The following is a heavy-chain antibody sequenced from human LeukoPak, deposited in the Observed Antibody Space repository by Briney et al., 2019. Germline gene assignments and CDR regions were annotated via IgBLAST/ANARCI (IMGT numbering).Heavy chain of an antibody. Sequence: ASVKVSCKASGYTFTGYYMHWVRQAPGQRLEWMGWINPNSGGTNYAQKFQGWVTMTRDTSISTAYMELSRLRSDDTAVYYCARGDDSSGYYEFNWFDPWGQGTLVTVSS. V-gene: IGHV1-2*04. CDR3: ARGDDSSGYYEFNWFDP. CDR2: INPNSGGT. CDR1: GYTFTGYY. D-gene: IGHD3-22*01. J-gene: IGHJ5*02.